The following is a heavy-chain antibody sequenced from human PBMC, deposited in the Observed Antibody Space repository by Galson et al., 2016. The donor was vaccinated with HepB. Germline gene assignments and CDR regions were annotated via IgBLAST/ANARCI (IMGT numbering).Heavy chain of an antibody. Sequence: SLRLSCAGSGFTFGDYDMHWVRQAPGKGLEWVSGISWNSGRIGYADSVKGRFTISRDNAKNSLYLEMSSLRAEDTALYYCPKEPGYYDSNWGQGTLVSVSS. J-gene: IGHJ4*02. CDR3: PKEPGYYDSN. CDR2: ISWNSGRI. D-gene: IGHD3-3*01. CDR1: GFTFGDYD. V-gene: IGHV3-9*01.